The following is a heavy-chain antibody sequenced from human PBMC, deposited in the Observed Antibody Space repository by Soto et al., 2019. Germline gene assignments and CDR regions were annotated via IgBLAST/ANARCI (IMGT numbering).Heavy chain of an antibody. CDR3: AKDWGIAPRLAYFDY. CDR2: ISGSGGST. Sequence: EVQLLESGGGLVQPGGSLRLSCAASGFTFSSYAMSWVRQAPGKGLEWVSAISGSGGSTYYADSVKGRFTISRDNSKNTLYLQMNSLTAADTAVHYCAKDWGIAPRLAYFDYWGQGTLVTVSS. CDR1: GFTFSSYA. V-gene: IGHV3-23*01. D-gene: IGHD6-13*01. J-gene: IGHJ4*02.